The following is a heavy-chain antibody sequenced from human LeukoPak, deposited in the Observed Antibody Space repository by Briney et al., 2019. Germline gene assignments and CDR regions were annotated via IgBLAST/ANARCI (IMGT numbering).Heavy chain of an antibody. V-gene: IGHV4-38-2*02. Sequence: SETLSLTCTVSGYSISSGYYWGWIRQPPGKGLEWISSIYHGGSTYYNPSLKSRVTISVDTSKNQFSLKLSSVTAADTAVYYCARVKGLPPGWFDPWGQGTLVTVSS. CDR3: ARVKGLPPGWFDP. J-gene: IGHJ5*02. CDR2: IYHGGST. D-gene: IGHD1-14*01. CDR1: GYSISSGYY.